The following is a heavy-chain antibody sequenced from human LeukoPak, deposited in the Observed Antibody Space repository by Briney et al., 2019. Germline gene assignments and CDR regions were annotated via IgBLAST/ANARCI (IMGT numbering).Heavy chain of an antibody. CDR2: TSYDGSSK. Sequence: GRSLRLSCAASEFTFSSYGMHWVRQAPGKGLEWVAVTSYDGSSKNYADSVKGRFTVSRDNPKNTLYLQMNSLRAEDTAVYYCAKDPARVTTPYNWFDPWGQGTLVTVSS. D-gene: IGHD4-17*01. CDR1: EFTFSSYG. CDR3: AKDPARVTTPYNWFDP. V-gene: IGHV3-30*18. J-gene: IGHJ5*02.